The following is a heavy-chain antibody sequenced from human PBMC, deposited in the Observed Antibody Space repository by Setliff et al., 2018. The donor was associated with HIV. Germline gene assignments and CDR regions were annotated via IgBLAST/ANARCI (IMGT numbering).Heavy chain of an antibody. CDR2: IIPIFSTS. CDR3: TRGRGIIGALVY. Sequence: ASVKVSCKASGSTFTSYAINWVRQAPGQGLEWMGGIIPIFSTSDYAQRFQGRVTITADESTSTAYMELYNLRSEDTAMYYCTRGRGIIGALVYWGQGTLVTVSS. J-gene: IGHJ4*02. D-gene: IGHD2-21*01. CDR1: GSTFTSYA. V-gene: IGHV1-69*13.